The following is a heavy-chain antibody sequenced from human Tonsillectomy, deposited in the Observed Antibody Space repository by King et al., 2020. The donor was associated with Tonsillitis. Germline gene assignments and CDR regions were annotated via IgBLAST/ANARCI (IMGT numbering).Heavy chain of an antibody. CDR1: GGSISSYY. CDR2: IYYSGTT. CDR3: ASDWGSGACDI. D-gene: IGHD7-27*01. V-gene: IGHV4-59*01. Sequence: VQLQESGPGLVKPSETLSLTCTVSGGSISSYYWNWIRQPPGKGLEWIGYIYYSGTTNYNPSLKSRVTISVDTSKNQFSLKLSSVTAADTAVYYCASDWGSGACDIWGQGTMVTVSS. J-gene: IGHJ3*02.